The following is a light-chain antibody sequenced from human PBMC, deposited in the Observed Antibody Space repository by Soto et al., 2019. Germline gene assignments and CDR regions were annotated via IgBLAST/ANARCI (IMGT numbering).Light chain of an antibody. CDR1: QSITTY. V-gene: IGKV1-39*01. J-gene: IGKJ2*01. CDR3: QQSYSTPST. Sequence: DIQMTQSPSSLSALVGDRVTITFRASQSITTYLNWYQQNPGKAPKLLIYAASSLQRGVPSRFSGSGSWTDFTLTISTLQTEDFATYDCQQSYSTPSTSGKGTKLEIE. CDR2: AAS.